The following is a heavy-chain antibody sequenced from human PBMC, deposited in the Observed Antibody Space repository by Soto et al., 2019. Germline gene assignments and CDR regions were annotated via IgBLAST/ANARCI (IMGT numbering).Heavy chain of an antibody. V-gene: IGHV1-69*06. Sequence: PSVKVSCKTSGGTFSSYAISWVRQAPGQGLEYMGRIIPMFGTVNYAQRFQGRVTITADKPTSTAYMEMNSLRSEDTAVYYCARDGDRDGYSFDYWGQGTLVTVSS. J-gene: IGHJ4*02. CDR1: GGTFSSYA. D-gene: IGHD7-27*01. CDR3: ARDGDRDGYSFDY. CDR2: IIPMFGTV.